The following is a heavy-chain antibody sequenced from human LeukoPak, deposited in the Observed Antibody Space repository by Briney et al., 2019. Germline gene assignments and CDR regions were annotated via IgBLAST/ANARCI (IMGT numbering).Heavy chain of an antibody. CDR2: IKQDGSET. J-gene: IGHJ1*01. V-gene: IGHV3-7*01. CDR1: GFTFSSYS. Sequence: GGSLRLSCAASGFTFSSYSMNWVRQAPGKGPEWVANIKQDGSETYYADSVKGRFTISRDIAKNSLYLQMNSLGAEDTAVYYCATYSSSNAREFQHWGQGTLVTVSA. CDR3: ATYSSSNAREFQH. D-gene: IGHD2-2*01.